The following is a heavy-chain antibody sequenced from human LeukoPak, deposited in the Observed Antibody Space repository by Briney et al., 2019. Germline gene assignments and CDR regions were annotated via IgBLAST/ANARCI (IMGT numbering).Heavy chain of an antibody. CDR1: GFTFSSYW. J-gene: IGHJ4*02. CDR2: INSDGSST. D-gene: IGHD5-24*01. CDR3: ASGLGDGYNPFDY. Sequence: PGGSLRLSCAASGFTFSSYWMHWVRQAPGKGLVWVSRINSDGSSTSYADSVKGRFTISRDNAKNTLYLQLNSLRDEDTAVYYCASGLGDGYNPFDYWGQGTLVTVSS. V-gene: IGHV3-74*01.